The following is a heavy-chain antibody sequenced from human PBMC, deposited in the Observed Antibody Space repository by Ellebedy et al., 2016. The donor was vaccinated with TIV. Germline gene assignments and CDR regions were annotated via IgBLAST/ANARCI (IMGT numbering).Heavy chain of an antibody. D-gene: IGHD3-22*01. CDR1: GFTFSSYW. CDR3: ARASTSYYYDSSGYYSYYYGMDV. Sequence: GGSLRLXCAASGFTFSSYWMYWVRQAPGKGLVWVSRINSDGSSTSYADSVKGRFTISRDNAKNTLYLQMNSLRAEDTAVYYCARASTSYYYDSSGYYSYYYGMDVWGQGTTVTVSS. V-gene: IGHV3-74*01. J-gene: IGHJ6*02. CDR2: INSDGSST.